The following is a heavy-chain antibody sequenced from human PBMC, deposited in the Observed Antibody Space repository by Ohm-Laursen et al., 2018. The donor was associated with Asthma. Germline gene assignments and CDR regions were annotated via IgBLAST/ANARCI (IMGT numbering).Heavy chain of an antibody. D-gene: IGHD5-18*01. V-gene: IGHV3-7*02. J-gene: IGHJ4*02. Sequence: SLRLSCSASGFTFSSYWMSWVRQAPGKGLEWVANIKQDGSEKYYADSVKGRFTISRDNSKNTLYLQMNSLRAEDTAVYYCARPPMTWIQLWWLDYWGQGTLVTVSS. CDR1: GFTFSSYW. CDR2: IKQDGSEK. CDR3: ARPPMTWIQLWWLDY.